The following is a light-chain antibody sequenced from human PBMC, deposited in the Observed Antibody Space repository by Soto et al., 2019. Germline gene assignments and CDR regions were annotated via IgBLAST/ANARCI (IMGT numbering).Light chain of an antibody. J-gene: IGKJ1*01. CDR1: QSVSSSY. V-gene: IGKV3-20*01. CDR2: GAS. CDR3: QQYGSSSWT. Sequence: EIVLTQSPGTLSLSPGERATLSCRASQSVSSSYLAWYQQKPGQAPRLLIYGASSRATGIPDRFSGSGSGTDFTLNISRLEPEDFAVYYCQQYGSSSWTFGQGTKGEIK.